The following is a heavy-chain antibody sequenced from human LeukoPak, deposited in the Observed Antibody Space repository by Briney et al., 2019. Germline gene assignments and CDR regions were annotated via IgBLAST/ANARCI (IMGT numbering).Heavy chain of an antibody. CDR1: GFTFRKYG. Sequence: GGSLRLSCAASGFTFRKYGMHWVRQAPGKGLEWVAVIWYDGSNQYYADSVKGRFTISRDNAKNSLYLQMNSLRAEDTAVYYCARESYYYDSSGYYYWGQGTLVTVSS. CDR3: ARESYYYDSSGYYY. D-gene: IGHD3-22*01. V-gene: IGHV3-33*01. J-gene: IGHJ4*02. CDR2: IWYDGSNQ.